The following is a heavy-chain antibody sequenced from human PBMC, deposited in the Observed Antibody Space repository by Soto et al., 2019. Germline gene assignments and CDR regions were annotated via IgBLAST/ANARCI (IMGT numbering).Heavy chain of an antibody. Sequence: QVQLQQSGPGLVKPSQTLSLTCAISGDSVSSNSAAWNWVRQSPSRGLEWLGRTYYRSKWYNDYEVSVKSRITIDPDTSKNQFSLHLNSVTPEDTAIYYCVRAYEPSRGPCDFWGQGTMVTVSS. J-gene: IGHJ3*01. CDR3: VRAYEPSRGPCDF. CDR1: GDSVSSNSAA. D-gene: IGHD2-21*02. V-gene: IGHV6-1*01. CDR2: TYYRSKWYN.